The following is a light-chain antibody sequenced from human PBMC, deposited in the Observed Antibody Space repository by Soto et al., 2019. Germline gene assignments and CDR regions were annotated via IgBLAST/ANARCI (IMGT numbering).Light chain of an antibody. J-gene: IGKJ1*01. CDR1: QSVSSNY. CDR3: QQYGSSRWT. CDR2: GAS. Sequence: ELAFTQSPGTLTLSPGERVTLSCRASQSVSSNYLAWYQQNPGQAPRLLIYGASSRATGIPDRFSGSGSGTDFTLTISRLEPEDFAVYYCQQYGSSRWTFGQGTKVDIK. V-gene: IGKV3-20*01.